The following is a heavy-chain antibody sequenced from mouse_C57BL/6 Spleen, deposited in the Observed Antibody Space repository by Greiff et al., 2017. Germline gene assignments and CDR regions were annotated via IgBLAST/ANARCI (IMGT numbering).Heavy chain of an antibody. J-gene: IGHJ4*01. CDR3: ARDLDYYGSSPYAMDY. D-gene: IGHD1-1*01. CDR2: ISDGGSYT. CDR1: GFTFSSYA. Sequence: EVKVVESGGGLVKPGGSLKLSCAASGFTFSSYAMSWVRQTPEQRLEWVATISDGGSYTYYPANVKGRFTISRDNAKNNLYLQMSHLKSEDTAMYYCARDLDYYGSSPYAMDYWGHGTSVTVAS. V-gene: IGHV5-4*01.